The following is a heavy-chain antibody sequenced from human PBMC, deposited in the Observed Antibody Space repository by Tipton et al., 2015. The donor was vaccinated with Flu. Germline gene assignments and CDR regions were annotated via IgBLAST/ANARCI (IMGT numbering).Heavy chain of an antibody. V-gene: IGHV3-7*01. CDR1: GFTFESYW. J-gene: IGHJ5*02. D-gene: IGHD1-26*01. Sequence: SLRLSCAASGFTFESYWMSWVRQTPGKGLEWVANVKQDGGEKHYVDSVKGRFTISRDNARNSLYLQMNSLRAEDTAVYFCAIDGPPYSPTSGWFDPWGQGTLVTVSS. CDR2: VKQDGGEK. CDR3: AIDGPPYSPTSGWFDP.